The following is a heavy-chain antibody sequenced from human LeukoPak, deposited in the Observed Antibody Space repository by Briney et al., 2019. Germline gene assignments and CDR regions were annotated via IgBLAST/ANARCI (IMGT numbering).Heavy chain of an antibody. Sequence: SETLSLTCTVPGGSISSSSYYWGWIRQPPGKGLEWIGSIYYSGSTYYNPSLKSRVTISVDTSKNQFSLKLSSVTAADTAVYYCARLMGATWNYFDYWGQGTLVTVSS. CDR2: IYYSGST. J-gene: IGHJ4*02. CDR3: ARLMGATWNYFDY. CDR1: GGSISSSSYY. V-gene: IGHV4-39*01. D-gene: IGHD1-26*01.